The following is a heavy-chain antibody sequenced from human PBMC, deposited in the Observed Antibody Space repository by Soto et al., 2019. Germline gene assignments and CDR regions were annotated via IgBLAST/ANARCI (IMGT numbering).Heavy chain of an antibody. CDR2: IHYNGNT. D-gene: IGHD5-12*01. CDR1: GDSIGAYS. CDR3: AREGNLGRWLQPLDF. Sequence: PSETLSLTCTVSGDSIGAYSWSWVRQPPGKGLEWIGNIHYNGNTKYNPSLKSRVTMSVDTSKNQFSLKLISVTAADTAKYFCAREGNLGRWLQPLDFWGQGSLVT. J-gene: IGHJ4*02. V-gene: IGHV4-59*01.